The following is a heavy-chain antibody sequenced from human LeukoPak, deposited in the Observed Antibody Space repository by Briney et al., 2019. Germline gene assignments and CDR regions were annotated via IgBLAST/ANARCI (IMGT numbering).Heavy chain of an antibody. CDR3: ARGRAYCSGGSCYYFDY. CDR2: IYYNDNT. D-gene: IGHD2-15*01. V-gene: IGHV4-39*07. Sequence: SETLSLTCTVSGGSISSSYFWGWIRQPPGKGLEWIGSIYYNDNTYYNPSLKSGVTISLDTSKNQFSLKLSSVTAADTAVYYCARGRAYCSGGSCYYFDYWGQGTLVTVSS. J-gene: IGHJ4*02. CDR1: GGSISSSYF.